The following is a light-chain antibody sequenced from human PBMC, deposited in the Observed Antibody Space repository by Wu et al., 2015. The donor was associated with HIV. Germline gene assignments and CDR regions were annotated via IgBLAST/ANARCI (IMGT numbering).Light chain of an antibody. J-gene: IGKJ1*01. CDR3: QQYGNSPRT. CDR2: DTS. V-gene: IGKV3-11*01. CDR1: QSVSSY. Sequence: EIVLTQSPATLSLSPGERATLSCRASQSVSSYLAWYQQKSGQAPRLLIYDTSNRATGIPARFSGSGSGTDFTLTISSLEPEDFAVYYCQQYGNSPRTFGQGTKVEMK.